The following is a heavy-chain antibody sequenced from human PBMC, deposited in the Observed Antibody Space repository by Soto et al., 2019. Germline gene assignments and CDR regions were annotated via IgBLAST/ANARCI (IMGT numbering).Heavy chain of an antibody. V-gene: IGHV4-31*03. Sequence: QVQLQESGPGLVKPSQTLSLTCTVSGGSISSGGYSWTWIRRHPGKGLEWIGYIHYSGSTDYNPSLQSRITISADTTKTQYSLKLNSVTAADTAVYYYAREREIYSYGYVGWFDPWGQGILVTVSS. D-gene: IGHD5-18*01. J-gene: IGHJ5*02. CDR3: AREREIYSYGYVGWFDP. CDR2: IHYSGST. CDR1: GGSISSGGYS.